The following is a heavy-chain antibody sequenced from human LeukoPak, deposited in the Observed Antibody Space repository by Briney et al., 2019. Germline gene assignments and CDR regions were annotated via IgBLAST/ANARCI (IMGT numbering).Heavy chain of an antibody. CDR2: IYYSGST. CDR1: GGSIRSSSYY. D-gene: IGHD7-27*01. Sequence: PSETLSLTCTVSGGSIRSSSYYWGWIRQPPGKGLEWIGSIYYSGSTYYNPSLKSRVTISVDTSKNQFSLKLSSVTAADTAVYYCARGANWGSPDYWGQGTLVTVSS. J-gene: IGHJ4*02. V-gene: IGHV4-39*07. CDR3: ARGANWGSPDY.